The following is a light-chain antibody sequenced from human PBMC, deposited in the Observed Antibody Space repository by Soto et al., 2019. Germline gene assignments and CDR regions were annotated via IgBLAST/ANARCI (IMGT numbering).Light chain of an antibody. CDR1: SSDVGGYNY. V-gene: IGLV2-14*01. CDR2: DVS. J-gene: IGLJ2*01. CDR3: SSYTSSSTVI. Sequence: QSALTQPASVSGSPGQSITISCTGTSSDVGGYNYVSWYQQHPGTAPKLMIFDVSDRPSGVSNRFSGSKSGNTASLTISGLQAEDEADYYCSSYTSSSTVIFGGWTKLTVL.